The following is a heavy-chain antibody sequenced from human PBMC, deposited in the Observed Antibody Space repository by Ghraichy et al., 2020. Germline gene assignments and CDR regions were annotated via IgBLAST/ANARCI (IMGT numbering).Heavy chain of an antibody. CDR3: AREVWYCSSTSCYTGGYYYYGMDV. D-gene: IGHD2-2*02. J-gene: IGHJ6*02. Sequence: SQTLSLTCAISGDSVSSNSAAWNWIRQSPSRGLEWLGRTYYRSKWYNDYAVSVKSRITINPDTSKNQFSLQLNSVTPEDTAVYYCAREVWYCSSTSCYTGGYYYYGMDVWGQGTTVTVSS. CDR2: TYYRSKWYN. CDR1: GDSVSSNSAA. V-gene: IGHV6-1*01.